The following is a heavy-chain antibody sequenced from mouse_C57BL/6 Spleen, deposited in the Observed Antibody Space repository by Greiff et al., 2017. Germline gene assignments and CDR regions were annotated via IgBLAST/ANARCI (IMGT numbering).Heavy chain of an antibody. CDR2: IDPSDSYT. Sequence: QVQLQQPGAELVKPGASVKLSCKASGYTFTSYWMQWVKQRPGQGLEWIGEIDPSDSYTNYNQKFKGKATLTVDTSSSTAYMQLSSLTSEESAVYYGAEVPTGEYWDQGTTPTVS. D-gene: IGHD4-1*02. J-gene: IGHJ2*01. V-gene: IGHV1-50*01. CDR1: GYTFTSYW. CDR3: AEVPTGEY.